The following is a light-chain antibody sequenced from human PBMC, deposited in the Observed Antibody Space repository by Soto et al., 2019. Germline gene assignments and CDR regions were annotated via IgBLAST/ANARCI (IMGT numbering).Light chain of an antibody. CDR3: SSHTTSSTRV. Sequence: QSALTQPASVSGSPGQSITISCTGTSSVVGGYNYVSWYQQHPGKAPKLMIFDVSDRPSGVSNRFSGSKSGNTASLTISGLQADDEADYYCSSHTTSSTRVFGTGTKVTVL. V-gene: IGLV2-14*01. CDR1: SSVVGGYNY. J-gene: IGLJ1*01. CDR2: DVS.